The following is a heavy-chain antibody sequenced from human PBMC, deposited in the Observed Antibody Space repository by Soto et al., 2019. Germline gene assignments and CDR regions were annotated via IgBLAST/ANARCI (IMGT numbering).Heavy chain of an antibody. D-gene: IGHD6-19*01. V-gene: IGHV3-21*01. J-gene: IGHJ4*02. CDR3: LIAVAGSFAPDY. CDR2: ISSSSTYI. CDR1: GFTFSTYS. Sequence: SLRLSCAASGFTFSTYSMNWVRQAPGKGLEWVSYISSSSTYIYYVDSVKGRFTISRDNAKNSLYLQMNSLRAEDTAVYYCLIAVAGSFAPDYWGQGTLVTVSS.